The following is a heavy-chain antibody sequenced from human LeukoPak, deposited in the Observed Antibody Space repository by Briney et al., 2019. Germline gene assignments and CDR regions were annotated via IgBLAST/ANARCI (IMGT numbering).Heavy chain of an antibody. CDR1: GGSLSSSSYY. CDR3: ASEFSCSLYYY. CDR2: IYYSGST. Sequence: SETLSLTCTVSGGSLSSSSYYWGWIRQPPGKGLEWIGSIYYSGSTYYNPSLKSRVTISVDTSKNQFSLKLSSGTAADTAGYYCASEFSCSLYYYWGQGTLVTVSS. J-gene: IGHJ4*02. V-gene: IGHV4-39*07. D-gene: IGHD6-13*01.